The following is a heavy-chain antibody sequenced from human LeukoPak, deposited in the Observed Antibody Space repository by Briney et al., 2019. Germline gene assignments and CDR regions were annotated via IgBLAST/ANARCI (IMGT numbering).Heavy chain of an antibody. V-gene: IGHV3-33*08. CDR3: ARDQGSFYFDC. CDR1: GFTFSSYW. J-gene: IGHJ4*02. CDR2: IWYDGSNK. D-gene: IGHD2-15*01. Sequence: PGGSLRLSCAASGFTFSSYWMHWVRQAPGKGPEWVAVIWYDGSNKYYADSVKGRFTISRDNSKNTLYLQMNSLRAEDTAVYYCARDQGSFYFDCWGQGTLVTVSS.